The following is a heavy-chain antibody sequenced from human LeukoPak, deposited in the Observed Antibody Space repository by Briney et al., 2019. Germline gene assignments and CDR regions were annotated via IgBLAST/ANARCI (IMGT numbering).Heavy chain of an antibody. CDR1: GYTFTSYY. CDR3: ARADPTRYFDL. J-gene: IGHJ2*01. CDR2: INPSGGST. D-gene: IGHD4-11*01. Sequence: GASVKVSCKASGYTFTSYYMHWVRQAPGQGLEWMGIINPSGGSTSVAQKFQVRVTMTRDTSTSTVYMEPSSLRSEDTAVYYCARADPTRYFDLWGRGTLVTVSS. V-gene: IGHV1-46*01.